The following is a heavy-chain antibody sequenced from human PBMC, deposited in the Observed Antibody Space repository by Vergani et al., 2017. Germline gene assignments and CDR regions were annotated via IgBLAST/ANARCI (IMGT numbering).Heavy chain of an antibody. CDR1: GVSITRGNY. V-gene: IGHV4-38-2*02. D-gene: IGHD3/OR15-3a*01. CDR2: VYPSGTT. J-gene: IGHJ5*02. Sequence: QVQLQESGPGLLKTSETLSLTCNVSGVSITRGNYWGWVRQSPGTGLEWMGRVYPSGTTNYNPSLNGRVTIFVDKSKNLLSLRLNSVTAADTAVYYCARGETRTDWFDPWGQGTLVTVSS. CDR3: ARGETRTDWFDP.